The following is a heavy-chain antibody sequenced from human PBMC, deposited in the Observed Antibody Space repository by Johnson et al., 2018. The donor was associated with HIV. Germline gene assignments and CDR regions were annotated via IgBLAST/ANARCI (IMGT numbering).Heavy chain of an antibody. D-gene: IGHD3-10*01. CDR2: IYSGGST. CDR1: GFTFSSNY. J-gene: IGHJ3*01. Sequence: VQLVESGGGVVQTGRSLRLSCAASGFTFSSNYMSWVRQAPGKGLEWVSVIYSGGSTYYADSVKGRFTISRDNSKNTLYLQMNSLRIEDTAVYYCARDRFGSGRANAFDLWGQGTVVTVSS. CDR3: ARDRFGSGRANAFDL. V-gene: IGHV3-66*02.